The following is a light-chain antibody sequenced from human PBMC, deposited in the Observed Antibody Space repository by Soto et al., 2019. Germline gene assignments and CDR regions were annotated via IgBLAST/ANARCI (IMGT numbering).Light chain of an antibody. J-gene: IGLJ1*01. V-gene: IGLV1-44*01. CDR2: SNN. Sequence: SVLTRPASAYGAPGQRVTISCSGSSSNIGSNTVNWYQQLPGTAPKLLIYSNNQRPSGVPDRFSGSKSGTSASLAISGLQSEDEADYYCAAWDDSLNASYVFGTGTKVTVL. CDR3: AAWDDSLNASYV. CDR1: SSNIGSNT.